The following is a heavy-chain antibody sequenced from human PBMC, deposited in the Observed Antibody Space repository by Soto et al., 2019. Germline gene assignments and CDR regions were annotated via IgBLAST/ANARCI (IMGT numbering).Heavy chain of an antibody. J-gene: IGHJ4*02. Sequence: QITLKESGPTLVKPTQTLTLTCTFSGFSLSTSGVGVGWIRQPPGKALEWLALIYWDDDKRYSPSLKSRLTITKDTSKNNVLLTMTNIDPVDTPTYYCAHCFSTVVATKTAFASWGQGTLVTVSS. D-gene: IGHD5-12*01. CDR3: AHCFSTVVATKTAFAS. CDR1: GFSLSTSGVG. CDR2: IYWDDDK. V-gene: IGHV2-5*02.